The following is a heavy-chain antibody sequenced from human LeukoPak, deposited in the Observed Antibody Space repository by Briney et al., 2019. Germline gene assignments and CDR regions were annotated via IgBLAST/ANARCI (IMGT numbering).Heavy chain of an antibody. CDR1: GFTFSSYE. CDR3: VRGSLFYYFDY. CDR2: ISSSSDTI. J-gene: IGHJ4*02. V-gene: IGHV3-48*03. Sequence: GGSLRLSCAASGFTFSSYEMNWVRQAPGKGLEWVSYISSSSDTIDYAESVKGRFTISRDNAKNSLYLQMNSLRAEDTAVYYCVRGSLFYYFDYWGQGTLVTGSS.